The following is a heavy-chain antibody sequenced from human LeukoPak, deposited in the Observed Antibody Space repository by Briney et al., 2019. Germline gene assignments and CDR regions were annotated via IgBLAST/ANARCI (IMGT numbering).Heavy chain of an antibody. Sequence: GESLQISCKGSGYSFTSYWIAWVRQMPGKGLEWMGIIKPGDSDTRYSPSFQGQVTISADKSITTAYLQWSRLEAPDTAMYFCARSRTAAPSTSDYWGQGTLATVPS. V-gene: IGHV5-51*01. D-gene: IGHD6-13*01. CDR3: ARSRTAAPSTSDY. CDR2: IKPGDSDT. J-gene: IGHJ4*02. CDR1: GYSFTSYW.